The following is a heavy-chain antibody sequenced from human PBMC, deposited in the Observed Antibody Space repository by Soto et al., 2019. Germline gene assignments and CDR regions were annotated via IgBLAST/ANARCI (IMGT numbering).Heavy chain of an antibody. Sequence: QVQLVESGGGVVQPGRSLRLSCAASGFTFSSYAMHWVRQAPGKGLEWVAVISYDGSNKYYADSVKGRFTISRDNSKNTLYLKMNSLRAEDTALYYCARGGNLWFGEPFDYWGQGTLVTVSS. D-gene: IGHD3-10*01. CDR1: GFTFSSYA. CDR2: ISYDGSNK. V-gene: IGHV3-30-3*01. CDR3: ARGGNLWFGEPFDY. J-gene: IGHJ4*02.